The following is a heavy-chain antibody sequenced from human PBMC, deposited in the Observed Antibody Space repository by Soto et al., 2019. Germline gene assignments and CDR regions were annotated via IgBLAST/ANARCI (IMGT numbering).Heavy chain of an antibody. J-gene: IGHJ3*02. CDR1: GGTFSSHA. CDR3: ARGPPREYSSSWYGYGAFDI. Sequence: SVKVSCKASGGTFSSHAISWVREAPGQGLEWMGGIIPIFGTANYAQKFQGRVTITADESTSTAYMELSSLRSEDTAVYYCARGPPREYSSSWYGYGAFDIWGQGTMVTVSS. V-gene: IGHV1-69*13. CDR2: IIPIFGTA. D-gene: IGHD6-13*01.